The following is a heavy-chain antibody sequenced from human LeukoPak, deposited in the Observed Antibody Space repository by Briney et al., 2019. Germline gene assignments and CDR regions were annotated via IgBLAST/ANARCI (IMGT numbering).Heavy chain of an antibody. CDR2: IYYSGST. CDR3: ARDSSGLFDY. D-gene: IGHD6-19*01. Sequence: SETLSLTCTVSGGSISSYYWSWIRQPPGKGLEWIGYIYYSGSTNYNPSLKSRVTISVDTSKNQFSLKLSSVTAADTAVYYCARDSSGLFDYWGQGTLVTVSS. V-gene: IGHV4-59*01. J-gene: IGHJ4*02. CDR1: GGSISSYY.